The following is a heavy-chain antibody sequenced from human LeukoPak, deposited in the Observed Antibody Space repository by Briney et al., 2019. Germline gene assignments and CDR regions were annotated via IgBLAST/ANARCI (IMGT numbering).Heavy chain of an antibody. CDR1: GGTFSSYA. Sequence: SVKVSCKASGGTFSSYAISWVRQAPGQGLEWMGGIIPIFGTANYAQKFQGRVTITADESTSTAYVELSSLRSEDTAVYYCARDRAPYSGSYYPLWGQGTLVTVSS. CDR2: IIPIFGTA. D-gene: IGHD1-26*01. J-gene: IGHJ4*02. V-gene: IGHV1-69*13. CDR3: ARDRAPYSGSYYPL.